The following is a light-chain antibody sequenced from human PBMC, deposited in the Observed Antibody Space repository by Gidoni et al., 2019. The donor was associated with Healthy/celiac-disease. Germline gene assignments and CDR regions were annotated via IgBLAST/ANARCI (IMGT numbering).Light chain of an antibody. Sequence: DIQITPYPSSLSASVGDRVTITCRASHGISHSLAWYQQKPGKAPQLLLYAASRLESGVPSRFSGSGSGTDYTLTISSLQPEDFATYYGQQYYSTPQLTFGGGTKVEIK. CDR3: QQYYSTPQLT. V-gene: IGKV1-NL1*01. CDR1: HGISHS. J-gene: IGKJ4*01. CDR2: AAS.